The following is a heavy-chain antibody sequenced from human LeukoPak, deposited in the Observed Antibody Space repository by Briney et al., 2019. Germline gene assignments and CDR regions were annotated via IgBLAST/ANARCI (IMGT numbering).Heavy chain of an antibody. D-gene: IGHD3-10*01. J-gene: IGHJ4*02. Sequence: GASVKVSCKASGYTFTSYDINWVRQATGQGLEWMGWMNPNSGNTGYAQKFQGRVTMTRNTSISTAYMELSSLRSEDTAVYYCARYRRPPTTTYYYGSGSSFSNWGQGTLVTVSS. CDR1: GYTFTSYD. CDR2: MNPNSGNT. CDR3: ARYRRPPTTTYYYGSGSSFSN. V-gene: IGHV1-8*01.